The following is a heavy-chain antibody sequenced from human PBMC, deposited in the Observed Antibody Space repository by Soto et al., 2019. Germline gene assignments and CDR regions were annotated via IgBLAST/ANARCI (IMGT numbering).Heavy chain of an antibody. CDR1: VYSFTDYH. Sequence: SLKVSCKASVYSFTDYHIHWVRQAPGQGLEWLGRINPKSGGTSTAQKFQGWVTMTTDTSISTASMELTRLTSDDTAIYYCARGDSTDCSNGVCSFFYNHDMDVWGQGTTVTVSS. CDR2: INPKSGGT. V-gene: IGHV1-2*04. CDR3: ARGDSTDCSNGVCSFFYNHDMDV. J-gene: IGHJ6*02. D-gene: IGHD2-8*01.